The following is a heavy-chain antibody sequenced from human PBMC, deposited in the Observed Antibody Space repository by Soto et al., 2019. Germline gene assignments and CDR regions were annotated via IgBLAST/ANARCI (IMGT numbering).Heavy chain of an antibody. D-gene: IGHD2-15*01. CDR1: GGTFSSYA. CDR2: IIPIFGTA. CDR3: ARAGHGGNGNWFDP. Sequence: SVKVSCKASGGTFSSYAISWVRQAPGQGLEWMGGIIPIFGTANYAQKFQGRVTITADESTSTAYMELSSLRSEGTAVYYCARAGHGGNGNWFDPWGQGTLVTVSS. J-gene: IGHJ5*02. V-gene: IGHV1-69*13.